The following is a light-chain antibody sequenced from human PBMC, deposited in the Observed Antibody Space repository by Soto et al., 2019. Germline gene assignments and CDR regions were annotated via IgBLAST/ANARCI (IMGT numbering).Light chain of an antibody. V-gene: IGLV2-23*02. J-gene: IGLJ2*01. CDR3: CSYAGSSTFVV. Sequence: QSVLTQPASVSGSPGQSITISCTGTNRDVGGYNLVSWYQQHPGKAPKLMIFEDTKRPSGVSDRFSCSKSGNTASLTVSGLQAEDEDDYYCCSYAGSSTFVVFGGGTK. CDR2: EDT. CDR1: NRDVGGYNL.